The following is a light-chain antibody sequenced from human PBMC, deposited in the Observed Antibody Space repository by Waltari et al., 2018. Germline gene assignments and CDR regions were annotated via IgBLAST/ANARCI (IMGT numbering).Light chain of an antibody. J-gene: IGLJ3*02. CDR1: SSNIGSQY. V-gene: IGLV1-47*01. CDR2: KNE. Sequence: QSVLTQTPSASGTPGQRVTISCSGSSSNIGSQYVYWYQQLPGTAPKLLIYKNEQPPSGVPDRFSGSKAGPSASLAISGLRSEDEADYYCATWDDRLSGWLFGGGTKLTAL. CDR3: ATWDDRLSGWL.